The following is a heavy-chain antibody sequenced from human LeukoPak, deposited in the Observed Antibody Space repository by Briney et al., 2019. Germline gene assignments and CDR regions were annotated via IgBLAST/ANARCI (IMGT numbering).Heavy chain of an antibody. CDR3: ARVGRIVVVPAATIDY. J-gene: IGHJ4*02. Sequence: GGSLRLSCAGSGFTFSSYAMTWVRQAPGKGLEWVSSISGSAISTYYADSVKGRFTISRDNSKNTPYLQMTTLRAEDTAVYYCARVGRIVVVPAATIDYWGQGTLVTVSS. CDR2: ISGSAIST. D-gene: IGHD2-2*01. CDR1: GFTFSSYA. V-gene: IGHV3-23*01.